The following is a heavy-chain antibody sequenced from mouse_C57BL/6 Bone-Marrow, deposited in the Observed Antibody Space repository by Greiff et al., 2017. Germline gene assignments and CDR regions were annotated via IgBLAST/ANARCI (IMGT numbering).Heavy chain of an antibody. CDR2: INPGSGGT. V-gene: IGHV1-54*01. Sequence: QVQLQQSGAELVRPGTSVKVSCKASGYAFTNYLIEWVKQRPGQGLEWIGVINPGSGGTNYNEKFKGKATLTADKSSSTAYMQLSILTSEDSAVYFCARGYYYGKGYFDVWGTGTTVTVSS. J-gene: IGHJ1*03. CDR3: ARGYYYGKGYFDV. CDR1: GYAFTNYL. D-gene: IGHD1-1*01.